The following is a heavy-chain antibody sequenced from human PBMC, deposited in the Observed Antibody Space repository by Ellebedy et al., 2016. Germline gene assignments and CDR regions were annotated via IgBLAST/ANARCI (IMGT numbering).Heavy chain of an antibody. J-gene: IGHJ5*02. CDR3: ARHYCSSTSCLNWFDP. D-gene: IGHD2-2*01. CDR2: IIPIFGTA. Sequence: SVKVSCXASGGTFSSYAISWVRQAPGQGLEWMGGIIPIFGTANYAQKFQGRVTITADESTSTAYMELSSLRSEDTAVYYCARHYCSSTSCLNWFDPWGQGTLVTVSS. V-gene: IGHV1-69*13. CDR1: GGTFSSYA.